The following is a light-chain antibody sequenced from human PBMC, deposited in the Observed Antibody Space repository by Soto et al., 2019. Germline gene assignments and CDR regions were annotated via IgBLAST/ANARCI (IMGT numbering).Light chain of an antibody. J-gene: IGKJ1*01. CDR2: KAS. CDR3: QQYYSYPWT. Sequence: DIQMTQSPSTLSASVGDRVIITCRASQNVGKYLAWYQQRPGKAPKGLISKASSLESGAPSRFSGSGSGTEFTLTISSLQPEDFGTYCCQQYYSYPWTFGRGTKV. V-gene: IGKV1-5*03. CDR1: QNVGKY.